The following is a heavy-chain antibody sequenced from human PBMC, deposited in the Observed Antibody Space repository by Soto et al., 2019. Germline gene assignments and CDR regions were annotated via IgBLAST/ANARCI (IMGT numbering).Heavy chain of an antibody. V-gene: IGHV3-23*01. CDR1: GFTFTNSA. CDR2: ISGSSSST. J-gene: IGHJ4*02. D-gene: IGHD3-22*01. CDR3: AKVMQYFDSRGYYHQLDY. Sequence: EVQLLESGGTLIQPGGSLRLSCAASGFTFTNSAMSWVLQAPGKGLEWVSTISGSSSSTYYAESVKGRFTISRDNSKNTLYLEMNSLRAEDTAVYYCAKVMQYFDSRGYYHQLDYWGQGTLVTVSS.